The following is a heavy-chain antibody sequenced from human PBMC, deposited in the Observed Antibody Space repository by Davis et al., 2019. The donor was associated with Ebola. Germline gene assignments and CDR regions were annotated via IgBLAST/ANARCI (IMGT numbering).Heavy chain of an antibody. CDR2: IYYSGST. J-gene: IGHJ1*01. Sequence: MPGGSLRLSCTVSGGSISSYYWSWIRQPPGKGLEWIGYIYYSGSTNYNPSLKSRVTISVDTSKNQFSLKLSSVTAADTAVYYCAKWGDFWSGDEYFQHWGQGTLVTVSS. V-gene: IGHV4-59*08. CDR3: AKWGDFWSGDEYFQH. CDR1: GGSISSYY. D-gene: IGHD3-3*01.